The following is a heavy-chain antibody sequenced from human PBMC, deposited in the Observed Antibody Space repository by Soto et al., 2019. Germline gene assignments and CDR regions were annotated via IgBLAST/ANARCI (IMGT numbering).Heavy chain of an antibody. CDR2: ISYDGSNK. Sequence: GGSQSLSCASSGLNFSSYSMHLVRQAQGKGLEWVAVISYDGSNKYYADSVKGRFTISRDSSKNTLYLQMNSLRAEDTAVYYCARDEIAYCGGDCYSGYYYYGMDVWGQGTTVTVSS. J-gene: IGHJ6*02. CDR1: GLNFSSYS. V-gene: IGHV3-30-3*01. D-gene: IGHD2-21*02. CDR3: ARDEIAYCGGDCYSGYYYYGMDV.